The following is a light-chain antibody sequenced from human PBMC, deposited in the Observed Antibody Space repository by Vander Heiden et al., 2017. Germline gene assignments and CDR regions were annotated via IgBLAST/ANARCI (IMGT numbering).Light chain of an antibody. Sequence: DIHMTLSPSTLSPSVGDGVTLTCRANENSDYWLAWDQQKQGRVPKLLIYAESSLESGAPSRFSGSGCGTELTLTLSTVQPDDFATYYCHQYRSEPTCTFGQGTKLEIK. CDR3: HQYRSEPTCT. J-gene: IGKJ2*01. V-gene: IGKV1-5*03. CDR2: AES. CDR1: ENSDYW.